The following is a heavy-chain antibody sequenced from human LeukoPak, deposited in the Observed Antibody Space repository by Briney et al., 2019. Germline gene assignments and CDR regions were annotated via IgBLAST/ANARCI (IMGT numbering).Heavy chain of an antibody. CDR3: AKNRRDDHDKYFFDF. CDR1: GFIFRNYA. D-gene: IGHD3-9*01. CDR2: ISGSGVGT. V-gene: IGHV3-23*01. Sequence: PGGSLRLSCAGSGFIFRNYAMSWVRQAPGMGLEWVSAISGSGVGTNYADSVKGRFTISRDNSKNTLYLQMNSLRAEDTAVYYCAKNRRDDHDKYFFDFWGQGTQVTVSS. J-gene: IGHJ4*02.